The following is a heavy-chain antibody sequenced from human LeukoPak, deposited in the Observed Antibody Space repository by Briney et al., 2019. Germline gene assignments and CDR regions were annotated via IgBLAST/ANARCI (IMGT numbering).Heavy chain of an antibody. CDR3: ATWAFYHNLDV. D-gene: IGHD2/OR15-2a*01. V-gene: IGHV3-43*02. J-gene: IGHJ6*02. Sequence: GGSLRLSCAASGFTIGPYAMYWVRHGPGRGLEWVSVIKADGSGTFYADSVRGRFTTSRDNSKNSLYLQMNSLTSEDTALYYCATWAFYHNLDVWGQGTTVIVSS. CDR1: GFTIGPYA. CDR2: IKADGSGT.